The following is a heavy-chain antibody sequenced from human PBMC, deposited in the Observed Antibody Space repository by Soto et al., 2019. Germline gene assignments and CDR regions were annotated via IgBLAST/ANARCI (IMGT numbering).Heavy chain of an antibody. CDR3: AFPYGDSLFGNY. CDR2: IYPADSDT. Sequence: GESLKISCKGSGYSFASYWIGWVRQMPGKGLEWMGIIYPADSDTKYRPSFQGQVTISADKSISTAYLQWSSLKASDTAICYCAFPYGDSLFGNYWGQGTLVTVSS. V-gene: IGHV5-51*01. CDR1: GYSFASYW. D-gene: IGHD4-17*01. J-gene: IGHJ4*02.